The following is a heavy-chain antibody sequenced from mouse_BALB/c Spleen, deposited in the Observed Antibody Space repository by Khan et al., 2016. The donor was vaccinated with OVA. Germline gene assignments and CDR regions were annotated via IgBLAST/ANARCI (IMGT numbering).Heavy chain of an antibody. CDR1: GYTFTSYT. Sequence: VKLLESGAELARPGASVKMSCKASGYTFTSYTMHWVKQRPGQGLEWIGYINPSSGYTKYNQKFKDKATLTADKSSSTAYMQLSSLTSEDSAVYDGARTHERWGQGTTLTVSS. V-gene: IGHV1-4*01. CDR3: ARTHER. CDR2: INPSSGYT. J-gene: IGHJ2*01.